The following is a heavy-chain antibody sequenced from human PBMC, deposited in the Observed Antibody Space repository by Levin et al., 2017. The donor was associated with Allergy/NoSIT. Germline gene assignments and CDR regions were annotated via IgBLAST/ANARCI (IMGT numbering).Heavy chain of an antibody. Sequence: SGESLKISCKASGGTFSSYTISWVRQAPGQGLEWMGRIIPILGIANYAQKFQGRVTITADKSTSTAYMELSSLRSEDTAVYYCARVLESSEGAFDIWGQGTMVTVSS. J-gene: IGHJ3*02. V-gene: IGHV1-69*02. D-gene: IGHD6-19*01. CDR3: ARVLESSEGAFDI. CDR2: IIPILGIA. CDR1: GGTFSSYT.